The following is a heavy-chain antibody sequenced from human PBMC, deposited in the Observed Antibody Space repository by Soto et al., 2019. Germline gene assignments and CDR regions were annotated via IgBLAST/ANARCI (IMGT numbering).Heavy chain of an antibody. CDR3: AKGPVDSRSDGMDG. D-gene: IGHD5-12*01. V-gene: IGHV3-23*01. CDR2: ISGSGGST. J-gene: IGHJ6*02. CDR1: GFTFSSYA. Sequence: EVQLLESGGGLVQPGGSLRLSCAASGFTFSSYAMSWVRQAPGKGLEWVSAISGSGGSTYYADSVKGRFTISGDNSKNTLELQMNSLRAEDTAVYYCAKGPVDSRSDGMDGWGQGTTVTVSS.